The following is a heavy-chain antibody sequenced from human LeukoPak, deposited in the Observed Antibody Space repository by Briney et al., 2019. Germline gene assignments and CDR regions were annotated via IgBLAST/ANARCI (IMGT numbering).Heavy chain of an antibody. Sequence: SETLSLTCTVSGRSISSYYWSCIRHPPGKRLECIGYIYYSGSTNYNPSLKSRVTTSVDTSKNQFSLKLSSVTAADTAVYYCARGEYSYAAAFDIWGQGTMVTVSS. CDR3: ARGEYSYAAAFDI. CDR1: GRSISSYY. D-gene: IGHD5-18*01. J-gene: IGHJ3*02. CDR2: IYYSGST. V-gene: IGHV4-59*01.